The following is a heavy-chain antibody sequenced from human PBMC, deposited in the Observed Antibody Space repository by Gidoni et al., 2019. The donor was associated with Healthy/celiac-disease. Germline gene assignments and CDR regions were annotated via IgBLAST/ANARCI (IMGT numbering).Heavy chain of an antibody. D-gene: IGHD2-15*01. V-gene: IGHV4-31*03. CDR3: ARGEYCSGGSCYFNWFDP. Sequence: QLQLHESCPALVQPSQTLSPPCPLSAGYIRSGGYYWSWIRQHPGKGLEWIGYIYYSGSTYYNPSLKSRVTISVETSKNQFSPKLSSVTAADTAVYYWARGEYCSGGSCYFNWFDPWGQGTLVTVSS. CDR2: IYYSGST. CDR1: AGYIRSGGYY. J-gene: IGHJ5*02.